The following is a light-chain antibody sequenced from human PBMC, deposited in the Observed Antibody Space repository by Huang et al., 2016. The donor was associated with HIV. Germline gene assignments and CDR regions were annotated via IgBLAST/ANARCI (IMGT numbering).Light chain of an antibody. CDR1: QSLLHSDGNTY. CDR3: MQGTHLPLT. CDR2: KVS. Sequence: DVVMTQSPLSLPVTLGQPASISCRSSQSLLHSDGNTYLIWLQQRPGHSPRRLIYKVSNRDSGVPDRFSGSGSGSDFTLRISRVEPEDVGVYYCMQGTHLPLTFGGGTKVEIK. V-gene: IGKV2-30*02. J-gene: IGKJ4*01.